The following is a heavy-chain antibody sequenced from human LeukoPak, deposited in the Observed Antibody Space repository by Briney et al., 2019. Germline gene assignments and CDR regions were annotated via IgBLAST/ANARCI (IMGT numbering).Heavy chain of an antibody. CDR3: ARGFDFMITFGGVIAGTFDY. D-gene: IGHD3-16*02. Sequence: GGSLRLSCAASGFTFSSNWMSWVRQAPGKGLEWVANIKQDGSEKYYVDSVKGRFTISRDNAKNSLYLQMNSLRAEDTAVYYCARGFDFMITFGGVIAGTFDYWGQGTLVTVSS. V-gene: IGHV3-7*03. CDR1: GFTFSSNW. J-gene: IGHJ4*02. CDR2: IKQDGSEK.